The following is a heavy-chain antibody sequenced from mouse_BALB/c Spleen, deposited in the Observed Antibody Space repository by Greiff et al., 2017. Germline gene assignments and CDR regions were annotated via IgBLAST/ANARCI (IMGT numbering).Heavy chain of an antibody. V-gene: IGHV5-17*02. CDR1: GFTFSSFG. J-gene: IGHJ3*01. CDR3: ASDSSRPLAH. D-gene: IGHD3-2*01. CDR2: ISSGSSTI. Sequence: EVMLVESGGGLVQPGGSRKLSCAASGFTFSSFGMHWVRQAPEKGLEWVAYISSGSSTIYYADTVKGRFTISRDNPKNTLCLQMTSLRSEDTAMYYCASDSSRPLAHCGQGTLVTVSA.